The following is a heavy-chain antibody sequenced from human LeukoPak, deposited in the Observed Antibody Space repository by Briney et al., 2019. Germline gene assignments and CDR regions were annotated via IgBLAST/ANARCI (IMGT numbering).Heavy chain of an antibody. CDR1: GFTFSDYY. CDR3: ARDAGGRTQREGWFDP. V-gene: IGHV3-11*04. CDR2: ISSSGSTI. D-gene: IGHD1-26*01. Sequence: PGGSLRLSCAASGFTFSDYYMSWIRQAPGKGLEWVSYISSSGSTIYYADSVRGRLTISRDNTRNSLYLQMNSLRVEDTAVYYCARDAGGRTQREGWFDPWGQGTLVTVSS. J-gene: IGHJ5*02.